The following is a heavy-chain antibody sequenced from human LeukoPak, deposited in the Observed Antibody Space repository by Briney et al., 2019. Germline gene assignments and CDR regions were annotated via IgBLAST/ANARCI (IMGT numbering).Heavy chain of an antibody. CDR2: IIPLFGSA. CDR1: GGTFSSYA. Sequence: SVKVSCKASGGTFSSYAISWVRQAPGQGLEWMGGIIPLFGSADYAQKFQGGVTFTADESTSTAYMELSSLRPEDTAVYYCARDLVGSAISYSSGAWDYWGQGTLVTVSS. CDR3: ARDLVGSAISYSSGAWDY. V-gene: IGHV1-69*01. J-gene: IGHJ4*02. D-gene: IGHD3-10*01.